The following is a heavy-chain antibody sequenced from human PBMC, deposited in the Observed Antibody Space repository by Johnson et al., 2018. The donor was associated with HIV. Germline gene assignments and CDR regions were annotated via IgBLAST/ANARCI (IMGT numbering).Heavy chain of an antibody. CDR2: INWNGGST. Sequence: EQLVESGGGLVQPGRSLRLSCAASGFTFSNAWMSWVRQAPGKGLEWVSGINWNGGSTYYADSVKGRFTISRDNSKNTLYLQMNSLRAEDTAVYYCARSEYDYYDSSGYDAFDIWGQGTMVTVSS. V-gene: IGHV3-66*02. J-gene: IGHJ3*02. CDR3: ARSEYDYYDSSGYDAFDI. CDR1: GFTFSNAW. D-gene: IGHD3-22*01.